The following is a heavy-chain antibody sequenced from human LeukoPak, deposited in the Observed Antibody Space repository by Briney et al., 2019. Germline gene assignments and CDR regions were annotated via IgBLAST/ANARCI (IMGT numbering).Heavy chain of an antibody. CDR1: GGPISSGGYY. CDR2: IYYSGST. D-gene: IGHD4-17*01. CDR3: ARERATVTARYFDY. Sequence: SETLSLTCTVSGGPISSGGYYWSWIRQHPGKGLEWIGYIYYSGSTYYNPSLKSRVTISVDTSKNQFSLKLSSVTAADTAVYYCARERATVTARYFDYWGQGTLVTVSS. V-gene: IGHV4-31*03. J-gene: IGHJ4*02.